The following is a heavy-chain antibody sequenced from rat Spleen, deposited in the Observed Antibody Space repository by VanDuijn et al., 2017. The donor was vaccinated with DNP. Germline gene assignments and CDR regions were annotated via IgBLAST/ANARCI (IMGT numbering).Heavy chain of an antibody. CDR1: GSSITSNY. J-gene: IGHJ2*01. CDR2: ISFSGSP. D-gene: IGHD1-4*01. Sequence: EVRLQESGPGLVKPSQSLSLTCSVTGSSITSNYWGWIRQFPGNKMEYIGHISFSGSPNYNPSLRSRISITRDTSKNLFFLHLDSVTTEDTATYYCVRGTTGMGSWGQGLMVTVSS. CDR3: VRGTTGMGS. V-gene: IGHV3-1*01.